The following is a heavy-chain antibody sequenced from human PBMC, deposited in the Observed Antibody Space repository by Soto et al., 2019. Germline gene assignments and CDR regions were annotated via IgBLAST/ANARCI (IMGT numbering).Heavy chain of an antibody. D-gene: IGHD3-3*01. CDR1: GGSISSYY. CDR3: ARDMYDFWSGFRRFDP. V-gene: IGHV4-59*01. Sequence: XETLSLTCTVSGGSISSYYWSWIRQPPGKGLEWIGYIYYSGSTNYNPSLKSRVTISVDTSKNQFSLKLSSVTAADTAVYYCARDMYDFWSGFRRFDPWGQGTLVTVSS. CDR2: IYYSGST. J-gene: IGHJ5*02.